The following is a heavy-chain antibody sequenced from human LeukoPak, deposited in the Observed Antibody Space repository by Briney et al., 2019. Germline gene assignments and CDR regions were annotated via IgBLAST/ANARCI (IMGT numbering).Heavy chain of an antibody. V-gene: IGHV3-49*03. CDR3: TRGGQWLSFDY. CDR1: GFTFGDYA. J-gene: IGHJ4*02. D-gene: IGHD6-19*01. CDR2: IRSKAYGGTT. Sequence: GGSLRLSCTASGFTFGDYAMSWFRQAPGKGLEWVGFIRSKAYGGTTEYAASVKSRFTISRDDSKSIAYLQMNSLKTEDTAVYYCTRGGQWLSFDYWGQGTLVTVSS.